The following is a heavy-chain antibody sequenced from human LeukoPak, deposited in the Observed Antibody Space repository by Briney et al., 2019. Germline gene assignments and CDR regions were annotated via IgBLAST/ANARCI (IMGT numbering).Heavy chain of an antibody. V-gene: IGHV1-18*01. CDR2: ISAYNGNT. CDR1: GYTFTSYG. J-gene: IGHJ4*02. D-gene: IGHD2-15*01. CDR3: ARDSRVPVVVVAATPLPNDY. Sequence: ASVKVSCKASGYTFTSYGISWVRQAPGQGLEWMGWISAYNGNTNYAQKLQGRVTMTTDTSTSTAYMELRSLRSDDTAVYYCARDSRVPVVVVAATPLPNDYWGQGTLVTVFS.